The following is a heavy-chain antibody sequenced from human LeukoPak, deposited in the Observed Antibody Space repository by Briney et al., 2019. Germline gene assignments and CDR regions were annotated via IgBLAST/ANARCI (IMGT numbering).Heavy chain of an antibody. CDR1: GYTFNSYD. V-gene: IGHV1-18*01. CDR3: ARVLTMIVVGQYYFDY. CDR2: ISAYNGNT. Sequence: ASVKVSCKASGYTFNSYDISGVRQAPGQGLEWMGWISAYNGNTNYAQKLQGRVTMTTETSTSTAYMELRSLRSDDTAVYYCARVLTMIVVGQYYFDYWGQGTLVTVSS. J-gene: IGHJ4*02. D-gene: IGHD3-22*01.